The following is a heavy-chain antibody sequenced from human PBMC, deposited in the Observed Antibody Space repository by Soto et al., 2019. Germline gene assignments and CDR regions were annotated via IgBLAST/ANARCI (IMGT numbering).Heavy chain of an antibody. CDR3: AKDINYDSSGYFSH. J-gene: IGHJ4*02. Sequence: PGGSLRLSCAASGFTFDDYAMHWVRQAPGKGLEWVSGISWNSGSIGYADSVKGRFTISRDNAKNSLYLQMNSLRAEDTALYYCAKDINYDSSGYFSHWGQGTLVTVSS. D-gene: IGHD3-22*01. V-gene: IGHV3-9*01. CDR2: ISWNSGSI. CDR1: GFTFDDYA.